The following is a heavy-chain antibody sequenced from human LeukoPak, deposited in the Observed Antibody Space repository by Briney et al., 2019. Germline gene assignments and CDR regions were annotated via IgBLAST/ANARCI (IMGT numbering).Heavy chain of an antibody. CDR3: ARLVDYDNSGDPDIFDI. J-gene: IGHJ3*02. CDR1: SGFISSYY. D-gene: IGHD3-22*01. CDR2: INYSGRI. Sequence: SETLSLTCIVSSGFISSYYWSWTRQTPGKGLEWIAFINYSGRIKYNPSLQSRVSISLDTSKNHFSLQLRSVMAVDTAVYYCARLVDYDNSGDPDIFDIWGQGTIVSIS. V-gene: IGHV4-59*01.